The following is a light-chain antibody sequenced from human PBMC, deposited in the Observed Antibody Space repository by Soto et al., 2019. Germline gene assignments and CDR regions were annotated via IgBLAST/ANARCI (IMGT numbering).Light chain of an antibody. CDR2: DAS. CDR3: QQRGNWPSLT. CDR1: QSVSSY. Sequence: EIVLIQSLSTLSLSPGERATLSCRASQSVSSYLAWYQQKPGQAPRLLIYDASNRATGIPARFSGSGSGTDFTLTISSLEPEDFAVYYCQQRGNWPSLTFGGGTKVDIK. J-gene: IGKJ4*01. V-gene: IGKV3-11*01.